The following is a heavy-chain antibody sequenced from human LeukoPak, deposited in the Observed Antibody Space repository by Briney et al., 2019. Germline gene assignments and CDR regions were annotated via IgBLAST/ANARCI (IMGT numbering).Heavy chain of an antibody. D-gene: IGHD2-2*01. Sequence: GGSLRLSCAASGFTFSNYNMNWVRQAPGKGLEWVSAISGSGDSTYYADSVKGRFTISRDNSKNTLYLQMNSLRAEDTAVYYCANFGCSSTSCLDYWGQGTLVTVSS. CDR1: GFTFSNYN. J-gene: IGHJ4*02. CDR2: ISGSGDST. CDR3: ANFGCSSTSCLDY. V-gene: IGHV3-23*01.